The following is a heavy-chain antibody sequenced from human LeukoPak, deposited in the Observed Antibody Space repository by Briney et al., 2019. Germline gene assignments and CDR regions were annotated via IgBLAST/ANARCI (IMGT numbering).Heavy chain of an antibody. CDR1: GGSISSYY. V-gene: IGHV4-59*01. J-gene: IGHJ3*02. CDR3: ARSVRDAFDI. CDR2: IYYSGST. Sequence: SETLSLTCTVSGGSISSYYWSWIRQPPGKGLEWIGYIYYSGSTNYNPSLKSRVTISVDTSKNQFSLKLRSVTAADTAVYYCARSVRDAFDIWGQGTMVTVSS. D-gene: IGHD1-1*01.